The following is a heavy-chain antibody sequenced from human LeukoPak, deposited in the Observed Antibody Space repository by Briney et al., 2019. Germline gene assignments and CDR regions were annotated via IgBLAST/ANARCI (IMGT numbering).Heavy chain of an antibody. J-gene: IGHJ4*02. CDR3: ARGTDSRGYQFRGFDS. D-gene: IGHD3-22*01. Sequence: GGSPRLSCAASGFTFSSYTMNWVRQAPGKGLEWVSSISSTSNYIYYADSVKGRFTISRDNAKNSLYLQMNSLRAEDTAVYYCARGTDSRGYQFRGFDSWGQGTLVTVSS. CDR2: ISSTSNYI. CDR1: GFTFSSYT. V-gene: IGHV3-21*01.